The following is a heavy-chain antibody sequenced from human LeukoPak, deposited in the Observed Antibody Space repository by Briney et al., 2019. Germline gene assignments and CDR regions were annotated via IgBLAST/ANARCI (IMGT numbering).Heavy chain of an antibody. CDR2: IYHSGST. J-gene: IGHJ4*02. Sequence: SETLSLTCTVSGYSISSGYYWGWIRQPPGKGLEWIGSIYHSGSTYYNPSLKSRVTISVDTSKNQFSLKLSSVTAADTAVYYCARGDINTAMAMNKFDYWGQGTLVTVSS. CDR1: GYSISSGYY. D-gene: IGHD5-18*01. CDR3: ARGDINTAMAMNKFDY. V-gene: IGHV4-38-2*02.